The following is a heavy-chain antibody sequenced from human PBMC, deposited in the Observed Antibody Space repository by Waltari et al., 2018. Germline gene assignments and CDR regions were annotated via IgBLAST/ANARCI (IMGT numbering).Heavy chain of an antibody. CDR1: GFTVSSNY. CDR2: IYSGGST. V-gene: IGHV3-66*02. J-gene: IGHJ4*02. Sequence: EVQLVESGGGLVQPGGSLRLSCAASGFTVSSNYMSWVRQAPGKGVEWVSVIYSGGSTYYADSVKGRFTISRDNSKNTLYLQMNSLRAEDTAVYYCARVTFEYSSGYYFDYWGQGTLVTVSS. CDR3: ARVTFEYSSGYYFDY. D-gene: IGHD6-19*01.